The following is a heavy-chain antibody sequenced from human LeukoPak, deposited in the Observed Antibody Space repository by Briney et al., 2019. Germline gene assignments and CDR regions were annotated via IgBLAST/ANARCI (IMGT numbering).Heavy chain of an antibody. CDR3: ARTSLGRYFDWLFLFDY. D-gene: IGHD3-9*01. Sequence: ASVKVSCKASGYTFTNYDINWVRQATGQGLEWMGWMKPNSGNTGYAQKFQGRVTMTRDTSISTAYMELSRLRSDDTAVYYCARTSLGRYFDWLFLFDYWGQGTLVTVSS. CDR2: MKPNSGNT. CDR1: GYTFTNYD. J-gene: IGHJ4*02. V-gene: IGHV1-8*01.